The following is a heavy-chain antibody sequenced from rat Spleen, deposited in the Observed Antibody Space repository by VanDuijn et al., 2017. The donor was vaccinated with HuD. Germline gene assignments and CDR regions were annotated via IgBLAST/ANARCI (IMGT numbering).Heavy chain of an antibody. CDR2: ISPSGGST. J-gene: IGHJ2*01. CDR1: GFTFSDYA. Sequence: EVQLVESGGGLVQPGRSLKLSCAVSGFTFSDYAMAWVRQAPTKGLEWVASISPSGGSTYYRDSVKGRFTVSRDNAKSTLYLQMDSLRSEDTATYYCARHRRGTDYWGQGVMVTVSS. D-gene: IGHD4-3*01. V-gene: IGHV5S23*01. CDR3: ARHRRGTDY.